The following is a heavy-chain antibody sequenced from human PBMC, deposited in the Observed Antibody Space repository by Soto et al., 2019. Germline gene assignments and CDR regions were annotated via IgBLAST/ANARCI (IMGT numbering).Heavy chain of an antibody. CDR3: ATHWVYESGSSRYSLDS. CDR1: GYMFTYYW. V-gene: IGHV5-51*01. Sequence: GESLKISCQGSGYMFTYYWIAWVRQMLGKGLEWMGSIHPGGPEIRYSPSFQGQVTISVDKSITTAYLQRSSLKAAETATTNCATHWVYESGSSRYSLDSRGQGPPVTV. CDR2: IHPGGPEI. D-gene: IGHD3-22*01. J-gene: IGHJ4*02.